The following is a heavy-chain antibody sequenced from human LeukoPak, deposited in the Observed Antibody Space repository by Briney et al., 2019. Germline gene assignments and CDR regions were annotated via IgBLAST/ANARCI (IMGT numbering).Heavy chain of an antibody. CDR1: GYTFTGYY. J-gene: IGHJ4*02. Sequence: GASVKVSCKASGYTFTGYYMHWVRQAPGQGLEWMGWINPNSGGTNYAQKFQGWVTMTRDTSISTAYMELSRLRSDDTAVYYCARDGSVAFGGSGSFAYFDYWGQGTLVTVSS. V-gene: IGHV1-2*04. CDR3: ARDGSVAFGGSGSFAYFDY. CDR2: INPNSGGT. D-gene: IGHD3-10*01.